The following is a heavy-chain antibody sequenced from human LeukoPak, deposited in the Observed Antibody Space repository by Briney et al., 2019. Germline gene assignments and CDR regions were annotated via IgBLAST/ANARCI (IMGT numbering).Heavy chain of an antibody. V-gene: IGHV1-69*01. CDR1: GGTFSSYA. CDR2: IIPIFGTA. D-gene: IGHD3-22*01. Sequence: SVKVSCKASGGTFSSYAISRVRQAPGQGLEWMGGIIPIFGTANYAQKFQGRVTITADESTSTAYMELSSLRSEDTAVYYCARDLGRYYDSSGYYMERADAFDIWGQGTMVTVSS. J-gene: IGHJ3*02. CDR3: ARDLGRYYDSSGYYMERADAFDI.